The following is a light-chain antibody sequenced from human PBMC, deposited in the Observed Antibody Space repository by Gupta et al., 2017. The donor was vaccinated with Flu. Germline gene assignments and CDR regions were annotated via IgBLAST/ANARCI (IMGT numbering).Light chain of an antibody. Sequence: ITIAIRGNSSEDGGYNYDSWYQEHPGKAPKLVIYVVSERTSKGSNRCSGCKSGNTASLTITGHQAEDEDDYYCSTRTIISRIFGGGTKLTVL. J-gene: IGLJ2*01. CDR3: STRTIISRI. CDR2: VVS. V-gene: IGLV2-14*03. CDR1: SSEDGGYNY.